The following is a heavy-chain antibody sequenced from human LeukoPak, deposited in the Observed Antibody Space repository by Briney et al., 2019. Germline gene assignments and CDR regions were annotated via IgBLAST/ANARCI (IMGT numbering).Heavy chain of an antibody. V-gene: IGHV3-20*04. CDR1: GFTFSSYE. J-gene: IGHJ4*02. CDR2: INWNGGST. Sequence: GSLRLSCAASGFTFSSYEMNWVRQAPGKGLEWVSGINWNGGSTGYADSVKGRFTISRDNAKNSLYLQMNSLRAEDTALYYCASGGIYYGAAFDFWGQGTLVTVSS. D-gene: IGHD1-26*01. CDR3: ASGGIYYGAAFDF.